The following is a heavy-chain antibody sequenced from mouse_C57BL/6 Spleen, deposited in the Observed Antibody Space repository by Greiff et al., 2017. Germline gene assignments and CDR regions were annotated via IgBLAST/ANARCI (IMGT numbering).Heavy chain of an antibody. J-gene: IGHJ2*01. CDR3: ARGGVGPLDY. D-gene: IGHD4-1*01. CDR2: IYPGDGDT. CDR1: GYAFSSSW. Sequence: VQLQQSGPELVKPGASVKISCKASGYAFSSSWMNWVKQRPGKGLEWIGRIYPGDGDTNYNGKFKGKATLTADKSSSTAYMQLSSLTSEDSAVYFCARGGVGPLDYWGQGTTLTVSS. V-gene: IGHV1-82*01.